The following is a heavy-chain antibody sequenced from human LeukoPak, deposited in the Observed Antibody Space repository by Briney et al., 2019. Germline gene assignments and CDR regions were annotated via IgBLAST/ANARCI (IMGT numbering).Heavy chain of an antibody. CDR2: IYFTGST. CDR3: ARGLGRWDFDY. D-gene: IGHD3-16*01. CDR1: GGSINSHY. V-gene: IGHV4-59*11. Sequence: SETLSLTCTVSGGSINSHYWSWIRQSPGKGLERIGYIYFTGSTNYSPSLKSRVTMSVDRSKNQFSLNLRSVTAADTAVYFCARGLGRWDFDYWGQGTRVTVSS. J-gene: IGHJ4*02.